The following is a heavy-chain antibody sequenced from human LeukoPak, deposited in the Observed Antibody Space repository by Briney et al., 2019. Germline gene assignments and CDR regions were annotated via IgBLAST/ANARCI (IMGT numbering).Heavy chain of an antibody. Sequence: GGSLRLSCAASEFTFSDHFMTWIRQAPGKGLEWISYISGNGATYYADSVKGRFTISRDNAQNSVWLQMNSLRAEDTAVYYCARDPMYNGGNSGAFDFWGQGTLVTVSS. V-gene: IGHV3-11*01. J-gene: IGHJ3*01. D-gene: IGHD4-23*01. CDR3: ARDPMYNGGNSGAFDF. CDR1: EFTFSDHF. CDR2: ISGNGAT.